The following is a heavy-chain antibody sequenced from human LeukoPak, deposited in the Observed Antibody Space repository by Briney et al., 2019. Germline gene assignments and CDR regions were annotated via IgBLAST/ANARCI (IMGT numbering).Heavy chain of an antibody. CDR2: INPNSGGT. Sequence: ASVKVSCKASVYTFTGYYMHWVRQAPGQGLEWMGWINPNSGGTNYAQKFQVRVTMTRDTTISTAYMDLSRLRSDDTAVYYCGRRYSSGWYVDYWGQGTLVTVSS. V-gene: IGHV1-2*02. J-gene: IGHJ4*02. CDR3: GRRYSSGWYVDY. D-gene: IGHD6-19*01. CDR1: VYTFTGYY.